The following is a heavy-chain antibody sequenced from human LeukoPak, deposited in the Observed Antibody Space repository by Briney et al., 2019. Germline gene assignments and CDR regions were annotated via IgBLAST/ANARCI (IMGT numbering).Heavy chain of an antibody. CDR2: SYSDSNT. J-gene: IGHJ3*02. CDR1: GFTVSNNY. D-gene: IGHD1-14*01. V-gene: IGHV3-53*01. CDR3: VRKNRDFNAAFDI. Sequence: GGSLRLSCAASGFTVSNNYMSWVRQAPGKGLEWVSISYSDSNTNYADSLKGRFTIPRDTSQNTLSLQMNSLRVEDTAVYYCVRKNRDFNAAFDIWGQGTVVTVSS.